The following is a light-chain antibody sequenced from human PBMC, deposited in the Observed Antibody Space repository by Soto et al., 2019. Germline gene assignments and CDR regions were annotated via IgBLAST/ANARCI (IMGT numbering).Light chain of an antibody. CDR1: QSVGLS. Sequence: EIVLTQSPATLSLSPGGRATLSCRASQSVGLSLAWYQQKPGQAPRLLIYGASKRASGFPARFSGSGSGTDFTLTISSLEPEDFAVYYCQERTGWPPWTFGQGTKVDIK. CDR2: GAS. J-gene: IGKJ1*01. V-gene: IGKV3-11*01. CDR3: QERTGWPPWT.